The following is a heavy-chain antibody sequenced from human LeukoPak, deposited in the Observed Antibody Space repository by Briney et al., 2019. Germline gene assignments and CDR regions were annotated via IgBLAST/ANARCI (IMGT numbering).Heavy chain of an antibody. D-gene: IGHD2-2*01. J-gene: IGHJ4*02. V-gene: IGHV3-33*01. CDR1: GFTFSSYG. Sequence: GGSLRLSCAASGFTFSSYGMHWVRQAPGKGLEWVAVIWYAGSNKYSADSEKGRFTITRDNSKNTLYLQMNSLRAEATAVYYCASEDIVVVPAAPVGYWGQGTLVTVSS. CDR2: IWYAGSNK. CDR3: ASEDIVVVPAAPVGY.